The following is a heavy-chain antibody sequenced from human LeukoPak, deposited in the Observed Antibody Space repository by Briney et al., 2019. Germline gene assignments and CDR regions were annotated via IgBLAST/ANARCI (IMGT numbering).Heavy chain of an antibody. D-gene: IGHD6-13*01. CDR1: GFTFSTYA. V-gene: IGHV3-23*01. J-gene: IGHJ4*02. CDR2: ISGRGNNT. Sequence: GGSLRLSCAASGFTFSTYAMSWVRQAPGKGLEWVSSISGRGNNTYYADSVKGRFTISRDNSKNTLHLQVNSLRAEDTAVYYCARAYSSSWYDYWGQGTMVTVSS. CDR3: ARAYSSSWYDY.